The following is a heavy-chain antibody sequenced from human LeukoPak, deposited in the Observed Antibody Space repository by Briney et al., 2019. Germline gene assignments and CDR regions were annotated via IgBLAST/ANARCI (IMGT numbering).Heavy chain of an antibody. Sequence: PGRSLRLSXAASGFTFSSYGMHWVRQAPGKGMEWVAVIWYDGSNKYYADSVKGRFTISRDNSKNTLYLQMNSLRAEDTAVYYCAKDRGYSYGFFDYWGQGTLVTVSS. CDR3: AKDRGYSYGFFDY. V-gene: IGHV3-33*06. CDR1: GFTFSSYG. D-gene: IGHD5-18*01. CDR2: IWYDGSNK. J-gene: IGHJ4*02.